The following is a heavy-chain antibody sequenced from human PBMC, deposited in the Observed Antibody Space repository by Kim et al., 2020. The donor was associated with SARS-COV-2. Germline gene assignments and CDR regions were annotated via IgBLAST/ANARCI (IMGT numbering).Heavy chain of an antibody. V-gene: IGHV3-21*01. CDR2: ISSSSSYI. CDR3: ARDSKDIVVVPAAKAYGMDV. Sequence: GGSLRLSCAASGFTFSSYSMNWVRQAPGKGLEWVSSISSSSSYIYYADSVKGRFTISRDNAKNSLYLQMNSLRAEDTAVYYCARDSKDIVVVPAAKAYGMDVWGQGTTVTVSS. D-gene: IGHD2-2*01. CDR1: GFTFSSYS. J-gene: IGHJ6*02.